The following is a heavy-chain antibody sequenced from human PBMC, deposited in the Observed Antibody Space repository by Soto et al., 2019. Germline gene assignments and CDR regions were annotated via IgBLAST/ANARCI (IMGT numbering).Heavy chain of an antibody. CDR1: GFTFSSYA. CDR3: LGGLAAAGTFHFYYYVMDV. D-gene: IGHD6-13*01. V-gene: IGHV3-64D*08. Sequence: GGSLRLSCSASGFTFSSYAMHWVRQAPGKGLEYVSAISSNGGSTYYADSVKGRFTISRDNSKNTLYLQMSSLRAEDTAVYFCLGGLAAAGTFHFYYYVMDVWGQGTTVTVSS. CDR2: ISSNGGST. J-gene: IGHJ6*02.